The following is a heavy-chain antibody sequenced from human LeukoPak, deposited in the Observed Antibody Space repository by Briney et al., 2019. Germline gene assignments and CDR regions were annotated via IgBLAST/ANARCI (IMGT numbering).Heavy chain of an antibody. D-gene: IGHD2-8*01. CDR2: INPYSGGT. V-gene: IGHV1-2*02. Sequence: ASVKVSCKASGYTFTGYYMHWVRQAPGQGLEWMGWINPYSGGTNYAQKFRGRVTMTRDTSISTAYVDLSRLTSDDTAVYYCARSEIYCNNGFCYREPCDYWAREPWSPSPQ. CDR3: ARSEIYCNNGFCYREPCDY. J-gene: IGHJ4*02. CDR1: GYTFTGYY.